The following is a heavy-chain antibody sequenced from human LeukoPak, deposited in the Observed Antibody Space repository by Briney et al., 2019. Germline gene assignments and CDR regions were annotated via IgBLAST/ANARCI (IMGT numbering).Heavy chain of an antibody. D-gene: IGHD6-19*01. CDR1: GFTFSSYA. CDR2: ISGGSGST. J-gene: IGHJ4*02. V-gene: IGHV3-23*01. CDR3: AKDSDSSGWYGSPFDY. Sequence: GGSLRLSCAASGFTFSSYAMSWVRQAPGKGLAWVSTISGGSGSTYCADSVKGRFTISRDNSKNTLYLQMNSLRAEDTAVYYCAKDSDSSGWYGSPFDYWGQGTLVTVSS.